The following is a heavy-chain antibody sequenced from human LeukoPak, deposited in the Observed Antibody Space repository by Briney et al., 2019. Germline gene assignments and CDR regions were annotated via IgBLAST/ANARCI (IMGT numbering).Heavy chain of an antibody. CDR2: ISGSGGST. CDR3: AKASCSSTSCYTLDY. D-gene: IGHD2-2*02. J-gene: IGHJ4*02. V-gene: IGHV3-23*01. Sequence: GGSLRLSCAASGFTFSSYAMSWVRQAPGKGLEWVSAISGSGGSTYYADSVKGRFTISRDNSKNTLYLQMNSLRAEDTAVYYCAKASCSSTSCYTLDYWGQGTLVTVSS. CDR1: GFTFSSYA.